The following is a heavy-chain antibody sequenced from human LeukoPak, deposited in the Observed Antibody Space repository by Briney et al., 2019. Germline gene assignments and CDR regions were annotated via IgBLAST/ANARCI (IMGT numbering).Heavy chain of an antibody. D-gene: IGHD4-17*01. CDR1: GGTFSSYA. Sequence: SVKVSCTASGGTFSSYAISWVRQAPGQGLEWMGGIIPIFGTANYAQKFQGRVTITADESTSTAYMELSSLRSEDTAVYYCARQICGDGGWFDPWGQGTLVTVSS. CDR3: ARQICGDGGWFDP. V-gene: IGHV1-69*01. J-gene: IGHJ5*02. CDR2: IIPIFGTA.